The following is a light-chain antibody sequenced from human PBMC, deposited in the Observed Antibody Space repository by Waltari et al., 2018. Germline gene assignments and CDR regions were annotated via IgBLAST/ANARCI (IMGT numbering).Light chain of an antibody. Sequence: EIVMTQSPATLSVSPGERATLSCRASQSVSSNLAWYQQKPGQAPRLLIYGASTRATGIPARFSGSGSGTEFTLTISSLQSGDFAVYYCQHYNNWPPLTFGGGT. J-gene: IGKJ4*01. CDR2: GAS. CDR1: QSVSSN. CDR3: QHYNNWPPLT. V-gene: IGKV3-15*01.